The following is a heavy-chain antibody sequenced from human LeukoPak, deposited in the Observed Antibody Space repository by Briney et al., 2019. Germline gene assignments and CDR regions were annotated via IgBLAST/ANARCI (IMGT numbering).Heavy chain of an antibody. CDR2: INPNSGGT. CDR3: ARDPVGGNWFDP. D-gene: IGHD3-10*01. Sequence: ASVKVSCKTSGYTITDYHIHWVRQAPGQGLEWMGWINPNSGGTNYAQKFQGRVTMTRDTSISTAYMELSRLRSDDTAVYYCARDPVGGNWFDPWGQGTLVTVSS. J-gene: IGHJ5*02. V-gene: IGHV1-2*02. CDR1: GYTITDYH.